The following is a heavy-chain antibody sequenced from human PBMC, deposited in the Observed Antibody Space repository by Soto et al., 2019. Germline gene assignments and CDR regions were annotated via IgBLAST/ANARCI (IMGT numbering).Heavy chain of an antibody. CDR2: INPSGGST. Sequence: ASVKVSCKASGYTFTSYYMHWVRQAPGQGLEWMGIINPSGGSTSYAQKFQGRVTMTRDTSTSAVYMELSSLRSEDTAVYYCARDSLIAAPRVNWFDPWGQGTLVTVSS. CDR1: GYTFTSYY. V-gene: IGHV1-46*01. D-gene: IGHD6-25*01. J-gene: IGHJ5*02. CDR3: ARDSLIAAPRVNWFDP.